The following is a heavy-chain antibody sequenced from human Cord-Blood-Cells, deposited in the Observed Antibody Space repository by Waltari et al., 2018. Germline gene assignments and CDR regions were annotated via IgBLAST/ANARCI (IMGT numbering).Heavy chain of an antibody. CDR3: ARFPGRDAFDI. CDR2: LNQSGST. Sequence: QVQLQQWGAGLLKPSETLSLTCAVYGGSFSGYYWSWIRQPPGKGLEWNGELNQSGSTNYNPSLKSLVTISVDTSKNQFSLKLSSVTAADTAVYYCARFPGRDAFDIWGQGTMVTVSS. V-gene: IGHV4-34*01. CDR1: GGSFSGYY. D-gene: IGHD3-10*01. J-gene: IGHJ3*02.